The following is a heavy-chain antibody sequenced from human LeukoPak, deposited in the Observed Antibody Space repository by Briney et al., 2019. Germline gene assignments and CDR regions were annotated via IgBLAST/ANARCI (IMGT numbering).Heavy chain of an antibody. Sequence: GESLKISCKGSRYSFTSYWIAWVRQMPGKGLEWMGMIHPGDSDTRYSPSFQGQATISADKSISTAYLEWGSLKASDTAMFYCARLFPPDYWGQGTLVTVSS. CDR1: RYSFTSYW. CDR2: IHPGDSDT. J-gene: IGHJ4*02. V-gene: IGHV5-51*01. CDR3: ARLFPPDY.